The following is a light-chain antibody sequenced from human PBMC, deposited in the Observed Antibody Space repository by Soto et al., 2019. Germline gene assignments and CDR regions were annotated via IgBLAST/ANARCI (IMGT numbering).Light chain of an antibody. CDR2: AAS. CDR3: QQYNIWGA. Sequence: EIVMTQSPATLSVSPGERATLSCRASQSVSSNLAWYQQKPGQAPRLLIYAASTRATGIPARFSGSWSGTEFTLTICNLQSEDFAVYYCQQYNIWGAFGQGTKVEIK. J-gene: IGKJ1*01. CDR1: QSVSSN. V-gene: IGKV3-15*01.